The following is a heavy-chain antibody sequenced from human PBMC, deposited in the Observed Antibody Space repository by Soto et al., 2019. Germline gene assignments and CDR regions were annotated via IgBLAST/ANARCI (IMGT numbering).Heavy chain of an antibody. CDR2: IYNSGST. V-gene: IGHV4-31*03. CDR3: ARDPER. Sequence: QVQLQESGPGLVKPSETLSLTCTVSGGSISSVGYYWSWIRQHPGKGLEWIGYIYNSGSTYYNASLKSRVTISADTSRNQFSLQMNSVTAADTAVYYCARDPERWGQGTMVTVSS. CDR1: GGSISSVGYY. J-gene: IGHJ3*01.